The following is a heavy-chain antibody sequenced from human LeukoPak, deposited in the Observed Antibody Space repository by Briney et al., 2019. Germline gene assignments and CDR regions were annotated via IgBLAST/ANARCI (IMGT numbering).Heavy chain of an antibody. Sequence: PSETLSLTCTVSGDAITGSSYYWGWIRQPPGKGLEWIGSMYYSGSTFSNPSLRSRVNMSADTSKNQFSLKLSSVTAADTAVYYCARQYYDSTGYYYFDNWGQGTQVTVSS. D-gene: IGHD3-22*01. V-gene: IGHV4-39*01. CDR3: ARQYYDSTGYYYFDN. J-gene: IGHJ4*02. CDR1: GDAITGSSYY. CDR2: MYYSGST.